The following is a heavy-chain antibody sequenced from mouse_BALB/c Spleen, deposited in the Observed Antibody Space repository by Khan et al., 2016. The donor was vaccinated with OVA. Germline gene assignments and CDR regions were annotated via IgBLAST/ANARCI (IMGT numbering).Heavy chain of an antibody. CDR3: ARPAYDGYYDY. D-gene: IGHD2-3*01. Sequence: QVQLQQSGPELVRPGGSVKISCKGSGYTFTDYAIYWVKQSHAKSLEWIGLISTYSGTTNYSQRFKGKATMTVDKSSSTAYMELARLTSEDSAIYYCARPAYDGYYDYWGQVTTVTVSS. J-gene: IGHJ2*01. CDR1: GYTFTDYA. V-gene: IGHV1S137*01. CDR2: ISTYSGTT.